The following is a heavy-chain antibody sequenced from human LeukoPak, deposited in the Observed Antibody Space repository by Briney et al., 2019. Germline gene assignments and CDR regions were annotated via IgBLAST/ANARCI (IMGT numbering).Heavy chain of an antibody. Sequence: GASVKVSCKASGYTFTSYGISWVRQAPGQGLEWMGWISAYNGNTNYAQKLQGRVTMTTDTSTSTAYMELRSLRSDDTAVYYCARDRYYDSSGYYHLPFDCWGQGTLVTVSS. J-gene: IGHJ4*02. D-gene: IGHD3-22*01. CDR1: GYTFTSYG. CDR3: ARDRYYDSSGYYHLPFDC. CDR2: ISAYNGNT. V-gene: IGHV1-18*01.